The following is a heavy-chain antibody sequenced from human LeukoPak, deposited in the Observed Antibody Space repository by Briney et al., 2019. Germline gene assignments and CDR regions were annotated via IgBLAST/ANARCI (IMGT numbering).Heavy chain of an antibody. D-gene: IGHD3-3*02. CDR2: IYSGGTT. J-gene: IGHJ2*01. V-gene: IGHV3-53*01. Sequence: TGGSLRLSCAASGFTVSTYYMNWVRQAPGKGLEWVSIIYSGGTTYYADSVKGRFTISRDTSKNTLSLQMSSLRAEDTAVYFCARVGDHFHWNLDLWGRGTLVTVSS. CDR3: ARVGDHFHWNLDL. CDR1: GFTVSTYY.